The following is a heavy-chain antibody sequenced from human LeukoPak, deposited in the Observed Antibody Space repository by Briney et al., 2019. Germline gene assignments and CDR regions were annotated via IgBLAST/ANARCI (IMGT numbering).Heavy chain of an antibody. J-gene: IGHJ4*02. CDR3: ARAPYLYSSSWYEDY. V-gene: IGHV3-21*01. Sequence: PGGSLRLSCAASGFTFSSYGMSWVRQAPGKGLEWVSSISSSSSYIYYADSVKGRFTISRDNAKNSLYLQMNSLRAEDTAVYYCARAPYLYSSSWYEDYWGQGTLVTVSS. D-gene: IGHD6-13*01. CDR1: GFTFSSYG. CDR2: ISSSSSYI.